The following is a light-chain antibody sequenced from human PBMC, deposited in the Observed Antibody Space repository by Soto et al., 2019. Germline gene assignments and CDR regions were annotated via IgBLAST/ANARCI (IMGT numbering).Light chain of an antibody. CDR1: QSVSNN. CDR2: GAS. Sequence: EIVLTQSPGTLSRSPGERATLACRASQSVSNNYLAWYQQKPGQAPRLLIYGASTRATGIPARFSGSGSGTEFTLTISSLQSEDFAVYYCQQYNNWPRTFGQGTKVDIK. V-gene: IGKV3-15*01. CDR3: QQYNNWPRT. J-gene: IGKJ1*01.